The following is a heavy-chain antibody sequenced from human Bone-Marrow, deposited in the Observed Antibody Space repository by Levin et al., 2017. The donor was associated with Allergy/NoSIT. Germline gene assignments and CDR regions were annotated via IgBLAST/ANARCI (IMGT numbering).Heavy chain of an antibody. V-gene: IGHV3-7*01. CDR2: IKQDGSEI. CDR1: GFTFGNYW. CDR3: VREER. J-gene: IGHJ4*02. D-gene: IGHD1-1*01. Sequence: GESLKISCAASGFTFGNYWMSWVRQAPGKGPEWVANIKQDGSEIYYVDSVKGRFTISRDNAKNSLYLQMNSLRAEDTAVYYCVREERWGQGTLVTVSS.